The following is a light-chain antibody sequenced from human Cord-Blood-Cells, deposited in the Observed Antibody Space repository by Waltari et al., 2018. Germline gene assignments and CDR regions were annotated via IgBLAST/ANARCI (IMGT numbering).Light chain of an antibody. J-gene: IGLJ3*02. CDR3: SSYTSSSTWV. Sequence: QSALTQPASVSGSPGQSITISCPGTSSDVGGYNYVSWYQQHPGKAPKLMIYDVSNRPSGFSNRFSGSKSGNTAFLTISGLQADDEADYYCSSYTSSSTWVFGGGTKLTVL. CDR2: DVS. V-gene: IGLV2-14*01. CDR1: SSDVGGYNY.